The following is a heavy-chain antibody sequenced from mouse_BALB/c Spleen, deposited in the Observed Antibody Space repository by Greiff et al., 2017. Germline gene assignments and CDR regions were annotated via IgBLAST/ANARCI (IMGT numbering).Heavy chain of an antibody. CDR3: TINYYGNYGFDY. D-gene: IGHD2-1*01. V-gene: IGHV1-5*01. J-gene: IGHJ2*01. CDR2: IYPGNSDT. Sequence: EVQLQQSGTVLARPGASVKMSCKASGYTFTSYWMHWVKQRPGQGLEWIGAIYPGNSDTSYNQKFKGKAKLTAVTSTSTAYMELSILTNEDSAVYYCTINYYGNYGFDYWGQGTTLTVSS. CDR1: GYTFTSYW.